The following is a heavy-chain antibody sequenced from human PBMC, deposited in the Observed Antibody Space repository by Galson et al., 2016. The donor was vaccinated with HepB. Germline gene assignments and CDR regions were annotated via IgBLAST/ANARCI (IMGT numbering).Heavy chain of an antibody. CDR1: GFPFDNYA. CDR3: SRVVGLDYDFWSGYPDFDY. D-gene: IGHD3-3*01. CDR2: IRSNSYGGTT. J-gene: IGHJ4*02. V-gene: IGHV3-49*03. Sequence: SLRLSCATSGFPFDNYAMSWFRQAPGKGLHWVGFIRSNSYGGTTEYAASVKGSFTISRDDSKSIVYLQMNRLKTEDIAVYYCSRVVGLDYDFWSGYPDFDYWGQGALVTVSS.